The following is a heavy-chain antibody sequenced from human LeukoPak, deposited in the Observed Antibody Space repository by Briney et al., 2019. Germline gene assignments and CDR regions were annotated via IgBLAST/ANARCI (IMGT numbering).Heavy chain of an antibody. J-gene: IGHJ5*02. CDR2: FYYSGST. D-gene: IGHD3-10*01. Sequence: PSETLSLTCTVPGGSICSSSYYWGWIRQPPGKGLEWIGSFYYSGSTYYNPSLKSRVAISVDTSKNQFSLKLSSVTAADTAVYYCARDRCPSYFGLGSFWFDPWGQGTLVTVSS. CDR1: GGSICSSSYY. V-gene: IGHV4-39*07. CDR3: ARDRCPSYFGLGSFWFDP.